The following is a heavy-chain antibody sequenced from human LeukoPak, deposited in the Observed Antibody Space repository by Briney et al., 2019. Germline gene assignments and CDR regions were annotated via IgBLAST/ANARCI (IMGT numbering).Heavy chain of an antibody. CDR2: ISSDSSTI. V-gene: IGHV3-48*04. CDR1: GFTFSSYG. J-gene: IGHJ5*02. D-gene: IGHD4-17*01. Sequence: PGGSLRLSCAASGFTFSSYGMNWVRQAPGKGLEWISYISSDSSTIYYADSVKGRFTISRDNAKNSLYLQMNSLRAEDTAVYYCASHGDQRVGWLFDPWGQGTLVTVSS. CDR3: ASHGDQRVGWLFDP.